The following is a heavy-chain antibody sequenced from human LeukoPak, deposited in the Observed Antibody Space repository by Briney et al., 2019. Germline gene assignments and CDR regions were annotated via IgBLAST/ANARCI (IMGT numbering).Heavy chain of an antibody. J-gene: IGHJ3*02. CDR3: ARRGCSGGSCPRDAFDI. V-gene: IGHV4-59*08. D-gene: IGHD2-15*01. CDR2: IYYSGST. Sequence: SETPSLTCTVSGGSISSYYWSWIRQPPGKGLEWIGYIYYSGSTNYNPSLKSRVTISVDTSKNQFSLKLSSVTAADTAVYYCARRGCSGGSCPRDAFDIWGQGTMVTVSS. CDR1: GGSISSYY.